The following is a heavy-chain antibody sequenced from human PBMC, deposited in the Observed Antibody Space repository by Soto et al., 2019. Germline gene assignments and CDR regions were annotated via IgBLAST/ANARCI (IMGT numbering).Heavy chain of an antibody. CDR3: SRRTSGWYFDY. Sequence: GGSLRLSCAASGFTFSSYTMSWVRQAPGKGLEWVSVISGSGDSTYYADSVKGRFTISRDSSKNTLYLQMNSLRAEDTAVYYCSRRTSGWYFDYWGQGTLVTVSS. V-gene: IGHV3-23*01. CDR2: ISGSGDST. CDR1: GFTFSSYT. J-gene: IGHJ4*02. D-gene: IGHD6-19*01.